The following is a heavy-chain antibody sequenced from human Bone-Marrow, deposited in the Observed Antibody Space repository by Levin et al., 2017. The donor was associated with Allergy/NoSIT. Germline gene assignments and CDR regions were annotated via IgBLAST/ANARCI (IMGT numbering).Heavy chain of an antibody. CDR2: ISGSGGST. V-gene: IGHV3-23*01. J-gene: IGHJ4*02. Sequence: GGSLRLSCAASGFTFSSFAMSWVRQAPGKGLEWVSAISGSGGSTYYADSVKGRFTISRDNSKNTLYLQMNSLRAEDTAVYYCAESGYGSGSSDYWGQGTLVTVSS. D-gene: IGHD3-10*01. CDR1: GFTFSSFA. CDR3: AESGYGSGSSDY.